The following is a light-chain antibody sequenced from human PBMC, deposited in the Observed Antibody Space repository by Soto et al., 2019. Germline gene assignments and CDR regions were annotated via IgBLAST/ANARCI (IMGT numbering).Light chain of an antibody. Sequence: SYELTQPPSVSVAPGKTARITCGGNNIGSKSVHWYQQKPGQAPVLVIYYDSDRPSGIPERFSGSNSGNTATLTISRVEAGDEGDYYCQVWDSSSDSYVFGTGTKLTVL. V-gene: IGLV3-21*04. CDR3: QVWDSSSDSYV. CDR2: YDS. CDR1: NIGSKS. J-gene: IGLJ1*01.